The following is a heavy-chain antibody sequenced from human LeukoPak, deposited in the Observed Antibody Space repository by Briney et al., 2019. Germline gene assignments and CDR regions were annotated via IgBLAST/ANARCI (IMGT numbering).Heavy chain of an antibody. CDR1: GFTFDDYA. J-gene: IGHJ3*02. CDR3: ASCGNSIAFDI. CDR2: ISWNSGSI. V-gene: IGHV3-9*01. D-gene: IGHD4-23*01. Sequence: GGSLRLSCAASGFTFDDYAMHWVRQAPGKGLEWVSGISWNSGSIGYADSVKGRFTISRDNAKNSLYLQMNSLRAEDTAVYYCASCGNSIAFDIWGQGTMVTVSS.